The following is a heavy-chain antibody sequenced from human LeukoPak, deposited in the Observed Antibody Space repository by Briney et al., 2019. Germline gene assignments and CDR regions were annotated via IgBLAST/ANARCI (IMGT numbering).Heavy chain of an antibody. J-gene: IGHJ4*02. CDR2: INPNSGGT. CDR3: ARGGPYEYGWGSYRPFDY. Sequence: GASVKVSCKASGYTFTGYYMHWVRQAPGQGLEWMGRINPNSGGTNYAQKFQGRVTMTRDTSISTAYMELSRLRSDDTAVFYCARGGPYEYGWGSYRPFDYWGQGTLVTVSS. D-gene: IGHD3-16*02. V-gene: IGHV1-2*06. CDR1: GYTFTGYY.